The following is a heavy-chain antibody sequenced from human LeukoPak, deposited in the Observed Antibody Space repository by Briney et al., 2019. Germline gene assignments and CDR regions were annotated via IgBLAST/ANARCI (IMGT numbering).Heavy chain of an antibody. CDR3: AKDRPNYYDSSGHYYRRNGDY. J-gene: IGHJ4*02. D-gene: IGHD3-22*01. V-gene: IGHV3-23*01. CDR1: GFTFSIYA. Sequence: GGSLRHSCAASGFTFSIYAMSWVRQAPGKGLEWVSSITSSGGSTYYAGSVKGQFTISRDNSKNTLYLQMNSLRPEDTAVYYCAKDRPNYYDSSGHYYRRNGDYWGQGTLVTVSS. CDR2: ITSSGGST.